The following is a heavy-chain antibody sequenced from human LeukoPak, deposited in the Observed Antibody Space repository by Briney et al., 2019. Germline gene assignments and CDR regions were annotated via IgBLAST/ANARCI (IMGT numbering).Heavy chain of an antibody. Sequence: GRSLRLSCAASGFTFSDYYMSWLSQAPGKGLEGVSYISSSSCYTKYADSVKGRFTISRDNAKNSLYLQMNSLRAEDTAVDYCAREVVGVAEGYYFDYWGQGTLVTVSS. V-gene: IGHV3-11*06. CDR1: GFTFSDYY. CDR3: AREVVGVAEGYYFDY. CDR2: ISSSSCYT. J-gene: IGHJ4*02. D-gene: IGHD2-15*01.